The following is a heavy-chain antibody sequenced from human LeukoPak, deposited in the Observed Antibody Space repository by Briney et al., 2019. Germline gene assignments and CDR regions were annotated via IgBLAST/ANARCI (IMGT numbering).Heavy chain of an antibody. CDR1: GGSISSYY. CDR2: IYYSGST. V-gene: IGHV4-59*01. J-gene: IGHJ4*02. Sequence: SETLSLTCTVSGGSISSYYWSWIRQPPGKGLEWIGYIYYSGSTNYNPSLKSRVTISVDTSKNQFSLKLSSVTAADTAVYYCARGEDYYDSSGYLYFDYWGQGTLVTVSS. CDR3: ARGEDYYDSSGYLYFDY. D-gene: IGHD3-22*01.